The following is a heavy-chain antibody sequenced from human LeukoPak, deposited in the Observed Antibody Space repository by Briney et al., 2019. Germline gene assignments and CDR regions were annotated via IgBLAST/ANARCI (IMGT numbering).Heavy chain of an antibody. D-gene: IGHD3-16*02. Sequence: GGSLRLSCAASGFTFSSYEMNWVRQAPGKGLEWVSYISGSGRTISYADSVKGRFTISRDNAKNSLYLQMNSLRAEDTAVYYCARLYWGSYRFLDYWGQGTLVTVSS. CDR3: ARLYWGSYRFLDY. V-gene: IGHV3-48*03. J-gene: IGHJ4*02. CDR1: GFTFSSYE. CDR2: ISGSGRTI.